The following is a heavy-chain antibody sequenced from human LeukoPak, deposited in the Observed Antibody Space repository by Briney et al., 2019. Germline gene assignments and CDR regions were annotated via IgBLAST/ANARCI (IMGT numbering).Heavy chain of an antibody. J-gene: IGHJ5*02. Sequence: GGSLRLSCAASGFTFSDYYMSWIRQAPGKGLEWVSSNGNTIYYADSVKGRFTISRDNAKNSLYLQMNSLRAEDTAVYYCARAPKFRLVGVPKGPFDPWGQGTLVTVSS. CDR2: SNGNTI. CDR3: ARAPKFRLVGVPKGPFDP. D-gene: IGHD1-26*01. CDR1: GFTFSDYY. V-gene: IGHV3-11*01.